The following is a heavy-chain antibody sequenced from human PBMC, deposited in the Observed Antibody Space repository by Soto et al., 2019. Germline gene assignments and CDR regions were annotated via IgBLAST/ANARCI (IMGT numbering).Heavy chain of an antibody. CDR1: GFTFTSSA. CDR3: AASGSYGSSFDPYYYYYYMEV. CDR2: IVVGSGNT. J-gene: IGHJ6*03. D-gene: IGHD6-6*01. Sequence: GPPVKVSCKASGFTFTSSAMQWVRQARGQRLEWIGWIVVGSGNTNYAQKFQERVTITRDMSTSTAYMELSSLRSEDTAVYYCAASGSYGSSFDPYYYYYYMEVWGKGTTVTVSS. V-gene: IGHV1-58*02.